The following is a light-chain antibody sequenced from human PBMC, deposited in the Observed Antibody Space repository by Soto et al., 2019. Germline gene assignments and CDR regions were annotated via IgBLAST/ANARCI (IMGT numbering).Light chain of an antibody. V-gene: IGKV3-11*01. Sequence: EIVLTQSPATLSLSPGERATLSCRASQSVSSYLAWYQQKPGQAPRLLIYDASNRATGIPARFSGSGSGTDFTLTISSLEPADFAVYYCHQRSNWLWTFGQGSKVEIK. CDR3: HQRSNWLWT. CDR2: DAS. CDR1: QSVSSY. J-gene: IGKJ1*01.